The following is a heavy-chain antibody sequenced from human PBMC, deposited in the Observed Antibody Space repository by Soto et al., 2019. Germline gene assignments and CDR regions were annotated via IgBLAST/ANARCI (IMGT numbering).Heavy chain of an antibody. J-gene: IGHJ4*02. D-gene: IGHD3-16*01. Sequence: GESLKISCKGSGYRFTTYLIGWVRQMPGKGLEWMVLIYPGDSDTRYSPSFQGQVTISADKSISTAYLQWSSLKASDSAKYYCASRCTTRGKNFQASETRGQGTLV. V-gene: IGHV5-51*01. CDR2: IYPGDSDT. CDR3: ASRCTTRGKNFQASET. CDR1: GYRFTTYL.